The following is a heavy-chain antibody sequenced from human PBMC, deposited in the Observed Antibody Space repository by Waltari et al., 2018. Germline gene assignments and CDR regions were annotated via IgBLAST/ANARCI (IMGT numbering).Heavy chain of an antibody. CDR1: GGSINSYY. D-gene: IGHD1-26*01. CDR3: ARDYRPTLSLSAFDI. J-gene: IGHJ3*02. V-gene: IGHV4-4*07. Sequence: QVQLQESGPGLVKPSETLSLTCTVSGGSINSYYWSWIRQPAGKGLEWIGRIYTSGITNYNPSLTSRVTMSLDTSKNQFSLKLSSVTAADTAVYYCARDYRPTLSLSAFDIWGQGTIVTVSS. CDR2: IYTSGIT.